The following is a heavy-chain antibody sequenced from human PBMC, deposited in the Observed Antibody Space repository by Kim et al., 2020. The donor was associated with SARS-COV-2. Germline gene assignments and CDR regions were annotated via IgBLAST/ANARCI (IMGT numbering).Heavy chain of an antibody. CDR2: RT. Sequence: RTYYADSVKGRFTISRDISKKSLYLQMNNLRTEDAALYYCAKDSGGVVDYWGQGTLVTVSS. CDR3: AKDSGGVVDY. D-gene: IGHD2-8*02. V-gene: IGHV3-43*01. J-gene: IGHJ4*02.